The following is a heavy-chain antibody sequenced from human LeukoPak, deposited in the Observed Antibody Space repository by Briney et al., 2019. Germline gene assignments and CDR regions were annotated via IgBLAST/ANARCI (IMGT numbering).Heavy chain of an antibody. V-gene: IGHV3-21*01. Sequence: GGSLRLSCAASGFTFSSYSMNWVRQAPGKGLEWVSSISSSSSYIYYADSVKGRFNISRDNAKNSLYLQMNSLRAEDTAVYYCARENPMIVPPAYDAFDIWGQGTMVTVSS. D-gene: IGHD3-22*01. J-gene: IGHJ3*02. CDR1: GFTFSSYS. CDR2: ISSSSSYI. CDR3: ARENPMIVPPAYDAFDI.